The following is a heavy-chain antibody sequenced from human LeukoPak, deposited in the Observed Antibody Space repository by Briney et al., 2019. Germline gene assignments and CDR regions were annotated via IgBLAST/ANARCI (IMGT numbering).Heavy chain of an antibody. D-gene: IGHD3-22*01. J-gene: IGHJ4*02. CDR1: GFTFDDYA. CDR3: VKDYDSSGYYVDY. CDR2: ISWNSGSI. Sequence: GESLRLSCAASGFTFDDYAMHWVRQVPGKGLEWVSGISWNSGSIGYADFVKGRLTISRDNAKNSLYLQMNSLRAEDTALYYCVKDYDSSGYYVDYWGQGTLVTVST. V-gene: IGHV3-9*01.